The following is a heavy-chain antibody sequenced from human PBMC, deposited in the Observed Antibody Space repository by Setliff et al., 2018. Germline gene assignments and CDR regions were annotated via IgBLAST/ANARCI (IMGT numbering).Heavy chain of an antibody. J-gene: IGHJ3*02. Sequence: PSETLSLTCIVAGDSISNTGYYWGWIRQPPGKGLEWIGRIYTTGSTSYNPSLKSRVTMSVDTSKSQFSLKMRSVTAADAALYYCARKDGDMWGQGTMVTVSS. CDR2: IYTTGST. D-gene: IGHD2-15*01. V-gene: IGHV4-39*01. CDR3: ARKDGDM. CDR1: GDSISNTGYY.